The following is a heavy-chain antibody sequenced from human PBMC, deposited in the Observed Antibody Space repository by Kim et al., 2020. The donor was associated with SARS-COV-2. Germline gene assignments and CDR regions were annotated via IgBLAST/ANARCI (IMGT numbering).Heavy chain of an antibody. J-gene: IGHJ6*02. D-gene: IGHD3-16*01. Sequence: ADSVKGQFTISRDNSKNTLYLQMNSLRAEDTAVYYCAKMIRSFLDGMDVWGQGTTVTVSS. CDR3: AKMIRSFLDGMDV. V-gene: IGHV3-23*01.